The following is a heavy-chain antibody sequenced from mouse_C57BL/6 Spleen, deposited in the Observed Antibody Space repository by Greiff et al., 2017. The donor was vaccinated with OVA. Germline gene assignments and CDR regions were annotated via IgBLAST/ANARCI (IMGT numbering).Heavy chain of an antibody. CDR1: GFTFSSYA. CDR3: TRLWGGYHYFDY. Sequence: EVKLVESGEGLVKPGGSLKLSCAASGFTFSSYAMSWVRQTPEKRLEWVAYISSGGDYIYYADTVKGRFTISRDNARNTLYLQMSSLKSEDTAMYYCTRLWGGYHYFDYWGQGTTLTVSS. V-gene: IGHV5-9-1*02. J-gene: IGHJ2*01. D-gene: IGHD2-2*01. CDR2: ISSGGDYI.